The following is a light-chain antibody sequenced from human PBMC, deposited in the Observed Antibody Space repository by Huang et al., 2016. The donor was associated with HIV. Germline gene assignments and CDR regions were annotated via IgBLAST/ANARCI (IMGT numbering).Light chain of an antibody. V-gene: IGKV3-20*01. J-gene: IGKJ2*01. CDR1: QSISSSF. Sequence: EIVMTQSPATLSLSPGERATLSCRASQSISSSFLVWYQQRPGQAPRRLIYGASSRATGVPDRFSGSGSGTDFTLTINRLEPEDFAVYYCQQYGNSPGYTFGQGTKLE. CDR2: GAS. CDR3: QQYGNSPGYT.